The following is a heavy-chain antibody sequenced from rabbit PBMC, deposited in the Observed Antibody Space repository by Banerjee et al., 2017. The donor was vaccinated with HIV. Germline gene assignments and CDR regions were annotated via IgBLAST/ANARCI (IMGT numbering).Heavy chain of an antibody. J-gene: IGHJ4*01. D-gene: IGHD6-1*01. Sequence: QSLEESGGDLVKPGASLTLTCTASGFSLSSGYYMCWVRQAPGKGLEWIGCIWTSSGSTYYASWAKGRFTISKTSSTTVTLQMTSLTAADTATYFCARDRGITGYAYATYYFNLWGPGDPRHRL. V-gene: IGHV1S40*01. CDR2: IWTSSGST. CDR1: GFSLSSGYY. CDR3: ARDRGITGYAYATYYFNL.